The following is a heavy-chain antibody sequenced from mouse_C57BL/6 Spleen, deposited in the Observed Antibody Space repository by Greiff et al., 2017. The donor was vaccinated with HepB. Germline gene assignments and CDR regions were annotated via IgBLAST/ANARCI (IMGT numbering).Heavy chain of an antibody. CDR1: GYAFSSSW. D-gene: IGHD3-2*02. CDR3: ARKAQATYAMDY. CDR2: IYPGDGDT. V-gene: IGHV1-82*01. J-gene: IGHJ4*01. Sequence: SGPELVKPGASVKISCKASGYAFSSSWMNWVKQRPGKGLEWIGRIYPGDGDTNYNGKFKGKATLTADKSSSTAYMQLSSLTSEDSAVYFCARKAQATYAMDYWGQGTSVTVSS.